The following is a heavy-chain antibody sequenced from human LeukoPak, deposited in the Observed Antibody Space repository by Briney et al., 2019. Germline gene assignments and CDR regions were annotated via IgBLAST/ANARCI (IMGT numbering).Heavy chain of an antibody. CDR3: ARVLFTGHWFDP. Sequence: PSETLSLTCTVSGGSISSYYWSWIRQPPGKGLEWIGEINHSGSTNYNPSLKSRVTISVDTSKNQFSLKLSSVTAADTAVYYCARVLFTGHWFDPWGQGTLVTVSS. J-gene: IGHJ5*02. D-gene: IGHD3-10*01. CDR1: GGSISSYY. CDR2: INHSGST. V-gene: IGHV4-34*01.